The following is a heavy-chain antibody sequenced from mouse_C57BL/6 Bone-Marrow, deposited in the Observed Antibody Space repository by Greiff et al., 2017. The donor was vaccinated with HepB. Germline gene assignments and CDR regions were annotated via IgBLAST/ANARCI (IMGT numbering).Heavy chain of an antibody. CDR2: ISDGGSYT. J-gene: IGHJ2*01. CDR1: GFTFSSYA. D-gene: IGHD1-1*01. Sequence: EVQGVESGGGLVKPGGSLKLSCAASGFTFSSYAMSWVRQTPEKRLEWVATISDGGSYTYYPDNVQGRFTISRDNAKNNLYLQMSHLKSEDTAMYYCARASTVVATNFDYWGQGTTLTVSS. CDR3: ARASTVVATNFDY. V-gene: IGHV5-4*01.